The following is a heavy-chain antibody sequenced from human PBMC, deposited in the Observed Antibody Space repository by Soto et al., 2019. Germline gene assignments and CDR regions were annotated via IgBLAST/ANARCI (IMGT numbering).Heavy chain of an antibody. CDR1: GFTPTTTP. Sequence: GWSLRLSCAGSGFTPTTTPLSWVRQPPGKGLEWVTTISGTASRTYYVDSVKGRFLISRDNSKNTVTLQMNNLTVDDTAVYYCATSFRYFENWGQGTRVTVSS. V-gene: IGHV3-23*01. CDR2: ISGTASRT. CDR3: ATSFRYFEN. J-gene: IGHJ4*02. D-gene: IGHD3-9*01.